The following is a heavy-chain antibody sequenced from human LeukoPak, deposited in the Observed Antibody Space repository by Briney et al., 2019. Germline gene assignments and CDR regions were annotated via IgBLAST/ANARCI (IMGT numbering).Heavy chain of an antibody. CDR3: ARLRAYCGGDCYYAFDY. J-gene: IGHJ4*02. CDR2: IYYSGST. D-gene: IGHD2-21*02. Sequence: SETLSLTCTVSGGSISSYYWSWIRQPPGKGLEWIGYIYYSGSTNYNPSLKSRVTISVDTSKNQFSLKLSSVTAADTAVYYCARLRAYCGGDCYYAFDYWGQGTLVTVSS. V-gene: IGHV4-59*08. CDR1: GGSISSYY.